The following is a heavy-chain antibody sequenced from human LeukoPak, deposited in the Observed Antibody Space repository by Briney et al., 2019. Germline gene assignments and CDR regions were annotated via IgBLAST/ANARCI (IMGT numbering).Heavy chain of an antibody. Sequence: GGSLRLSCAASGFTVSSNYMSWVRQAPGKGLEWVSVIYSGGSTYYADSVKGRFTISRDNSKNTLYLQMNSLRAEDTAVYYCARDSSGYTDFDYWGQGTLVSVSS. D-gene: IGHD3-22*01. J-gene: IGHJ4*02. CDR1: GFTVSSNY. V-gene: IGHV3-66*01. CDR2: IYSGGST. CDR3: ARDSSGYTDFDY.